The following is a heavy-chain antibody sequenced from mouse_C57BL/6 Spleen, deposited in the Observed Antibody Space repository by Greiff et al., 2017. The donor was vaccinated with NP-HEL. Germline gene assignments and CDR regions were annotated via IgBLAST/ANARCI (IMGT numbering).Heavy chain of an antibody. D-gene: IGHD2-1*01. Sequence: EVKLMESEGGLVQPGSSMKLSCTASGFTFSDYYMAWVRQVPEKGLEWVANINYDGSSTYYLDSLKSRFIISRDNAKNILYLQMSSLKSEDTATYYCARESFGNYYFDYWGQGTTLTVSS. CDR1: GFTFSDYY. CDR2: INYDGSST. CDR3: ARESFGNYYFDY. V-gene: IGHV5-16*01. J-gene: IGHJ2*01.